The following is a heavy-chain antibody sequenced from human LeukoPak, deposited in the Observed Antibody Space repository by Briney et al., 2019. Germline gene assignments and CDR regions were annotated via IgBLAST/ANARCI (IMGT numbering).Heavy chain of an antibody. D-gene: IGHD6-13*01. CDR2: INHSGST. CDR1: GGSFSGYY. CDR3: ARGPRIAAAGNQTDY. Sequence: SETLSLTCAVYGGSFSGYYWSWIRQPPGKGLEWIGEINHSGSTNYNPSLKSRVIISVDTSKNQFSLKLSSVTAADTAVYYCARGPRIAAAGNQTDYWGQGTLVTVSS. J-gene: IGHJ4*02. V-gene: IGHV4-34*01.